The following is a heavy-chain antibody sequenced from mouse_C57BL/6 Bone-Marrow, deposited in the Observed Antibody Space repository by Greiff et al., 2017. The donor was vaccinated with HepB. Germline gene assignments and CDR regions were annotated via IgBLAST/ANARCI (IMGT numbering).Heavy chain of an antibody. J-gene: IGHJ1*03. Sequence: VQLQQSGPELVKPGASVKIPCKASGYTFTDYNMDWVKQSHGKSLEWIGDINPNNGGTIYNQKFKGKATLTVDKSSSTAYMELRSLTSEDTAVYYCARFITTVDGYFDVWGTGTTVTVSS. D-gene: IGHD1-1*01. V-gene: IGHV1-18*01. CDR3: ARFITTVDGYFDV. CDR2: INPNNGGT. CDR1: GYTFTDYN.